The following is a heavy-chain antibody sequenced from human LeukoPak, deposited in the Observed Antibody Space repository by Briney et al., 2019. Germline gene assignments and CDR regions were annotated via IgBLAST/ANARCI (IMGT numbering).Heavy chain of an antibody. V-gene: IGHV4-59*08. Sequence: SETLSLTCTVSGGSINTYYWGWIRQPSGKGLEWIGNIYSSGSINYNPSLKSRVTISVDTSKNQFSLKLTSVTAADTAIYYCARAGGAPHGDYEFDFWGQGILVTVSS. J-gene: IGHJ4*02. CDR3: ARAGGAPHGDYEFDF. CDR1: GGSINTYY. CDR2: IYSSGSI. D-gene: IGHD4-17*01.